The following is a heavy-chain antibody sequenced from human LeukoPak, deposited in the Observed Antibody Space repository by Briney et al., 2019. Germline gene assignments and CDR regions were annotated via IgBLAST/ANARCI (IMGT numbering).Heavy chain of an antibody. CDR2: INPNSGGT. CDR3: ARASSGWSLGYY. Sequence: ASVKVSCKASGYTFTGYYMHWVRQAPGQGLEWMGWINPNSGGTNYAQKFQGRVTMTRDTSISTAYMELSRLRSDDTAVYYCARASSGWSLGYYWGQGTLVTVSS. CDR1: GYTFTGYY. J-gene: IGHJ4*02. D-gene: IGHD6-19*01. V-gene: IGHV1-2*02.